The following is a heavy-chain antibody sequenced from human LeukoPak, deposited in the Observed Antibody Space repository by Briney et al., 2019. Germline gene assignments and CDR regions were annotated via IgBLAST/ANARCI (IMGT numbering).Heavy chain of an antibody. J-gene: IGHJ1*01. CDR2: IRYDGSNK. CDR1: GFTFSSYG. CDR3: ARGGKIALAGTRSPQYFQH. V-gene: IGHV3-30*02. D-gene: IGHD6-19*01. Sequence: PGGPLRLSCAASGFTFSSYGMHWVRQAPGKGLEGVAFIRYDGSNKYYADSVKGRFTISRDNSKNMLYLQMNSLRPEDTAVYYCARGGKIALAGTRSPQYFQHWGQGTLVTVSS.